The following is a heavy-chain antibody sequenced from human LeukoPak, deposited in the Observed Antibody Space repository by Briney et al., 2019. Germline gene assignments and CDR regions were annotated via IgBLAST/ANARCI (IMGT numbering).Heavy chain of an antibody. CDR2: IYYSGST. Sequence: SETLSLTCTVSGGSISSYYWSWIRQPPGKGLEWIGYIYYSGSTNYNPSLKSRVTISVDTSKNQFSLKPSSVTAADTAVYYCARDLLPYYYDSSGYALGYWGQGTLVTVSS. V-gene: IGHV4-59*01. CDR1: GGSISSYY. J-gene: IGHJ4*02. D-gene: IGHD3-22*01. CDR3: ARDLLPYYYDSSGYALGY.